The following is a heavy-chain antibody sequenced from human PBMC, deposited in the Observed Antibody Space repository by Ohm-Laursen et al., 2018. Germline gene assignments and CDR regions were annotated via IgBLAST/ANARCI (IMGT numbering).Heavy chain of an antibody. Sequence: SVKVSCKASGYTFSSYGFSWVRQAPGQGLEWMGWISTYNGNTNYPQKLQDRVTMTTDTSTSTAYMELRSLRSDDTAVYYCARDRTGDHDAFDIWGQGTMVTVSS. J-gene: IGHJ3*02. CDR2: ISTYNGNT. CDR3: ARDRTGDHDAFDI. V-gene: IGHV1-18*01. CDR1: GYTFSSYG. D-gene: IGHD7-27*01.